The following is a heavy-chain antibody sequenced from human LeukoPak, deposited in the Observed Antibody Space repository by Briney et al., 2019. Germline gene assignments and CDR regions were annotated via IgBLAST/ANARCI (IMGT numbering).Heavy chain of an antibody. CDR2: IIPIFGTA. V-gene: IGHV1-69*05. CDR3: ARALPTKLGIKYFDY. CDR1: GGTFSSYA. D-gene: IGHD7-27*01. Sequence: ASVKVSRKASGGTFSSYAISWVRQAPGQGLEWMGGIIPIFGTANYAQKFQGRVTITTDESTSTAYMELSSLRSEDTAVYYCARALPTKLGIKYFDYWGQGTLVTVSS. J-gene: IGHJ4*02.